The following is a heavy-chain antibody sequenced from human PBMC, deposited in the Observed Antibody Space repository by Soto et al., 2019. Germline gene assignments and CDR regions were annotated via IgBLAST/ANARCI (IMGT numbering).Heavy chain of an antibody. V-gene: IGHV4-39*01. CDR3: ASHRTFWPFDY. Sequence: SETLSLTCTVSGGSISSSDYYWGWVRQPPGKGLEWIGSIFYSGSTYYNPSLKSRVTISVDTSKNQFSLKLSSVTAADTAVYYCASHRTFWPFDYWGQGTVVTVSS. J-gene: IGHJ4*02. CDR1: GGSISSSDYY. CDR2: IFYSGST. D-gene: IGHD2-8*01.